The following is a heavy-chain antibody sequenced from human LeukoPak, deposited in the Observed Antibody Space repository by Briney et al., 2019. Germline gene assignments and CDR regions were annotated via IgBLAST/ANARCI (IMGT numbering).Heavy chain of an antibody. J-gene: IGHJ4*02. CDR3: VKDVGGSYAFDH. V-gene: IGHV3-64D*09. D-gene: IGHD1-26*01. Sequence: PGGSLRLSCSASGFTFSRYAMHWVRQAPGKGLEYVSGINDNGGRTHYGDSVKGRFSISRDNSKNTLHLQMSTLRAEDTAPYYCVKDVGGSYAFDHWGQGILVTVAS. CDR2: INDNGGRT. CDR1: GFTFSRYA.